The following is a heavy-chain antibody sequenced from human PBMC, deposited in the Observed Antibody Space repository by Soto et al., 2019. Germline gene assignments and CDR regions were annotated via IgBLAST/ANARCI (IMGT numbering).Heavy chain of an antibody. D-gene: IGHD6-13*01. J-gene: IGHJ4*02. CDR3: ARDRFNSSSWYGFDY. CDR2: IYYSGST. CDR1: GGSISGYY. Sequence: PSETLSLTCTVSGGSISGYYWSWIRQPPGKGLEWIGYIYYSGSTNYNPSLKSRVTISVDTSKNQFSLKLSSVTAADTAVYYCARDRFNSSSWYGFDYWGQGTLVTVSS. V-gene: IGHV4-59*01.